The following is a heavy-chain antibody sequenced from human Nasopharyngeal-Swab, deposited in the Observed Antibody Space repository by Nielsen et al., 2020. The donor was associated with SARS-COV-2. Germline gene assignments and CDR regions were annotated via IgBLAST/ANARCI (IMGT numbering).Heavy chain of an antibody. J-gene: IGHJ4*02. V-gene: IGHV2-5*01. Sequence: RQAPGKALEWLVLIYWNDDKRYSPSLKSRLTITKDTSKNQVVLTMTNMDPVDTATYYCAHRGGYCSSTSCYTAFEFVVEYYFDYWGQGTLVTVSS. D-gene: IGHD2-2*02. CDR3: AHRGGYCSSTSCYTAFEFVVEYYFDY. CDR2: IYWNDDK.